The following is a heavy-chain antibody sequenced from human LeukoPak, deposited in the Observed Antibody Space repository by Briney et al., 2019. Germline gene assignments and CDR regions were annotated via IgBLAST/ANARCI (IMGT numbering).Heavy chain of an antibody. CDR3: ARDPLYYYDSSGYPYGMDV. J-gene: IGHJ6*04. CDR2: IYYSGST. D-gene: IGHD3-22*01. CDR1: GGSVSSGSYY. Sequence: PSETLSLICTVSGGSVSSGSYYWSWLRQPPGKGLELVGYIYYSGSTNYNPSLKSRVTISVDTSKNQFSLKLSSVTAADTAVYYCARDPLYYYDSSGYPYGMDVWGKGTTVTVSS. V-gene: IGHV4-61*01.